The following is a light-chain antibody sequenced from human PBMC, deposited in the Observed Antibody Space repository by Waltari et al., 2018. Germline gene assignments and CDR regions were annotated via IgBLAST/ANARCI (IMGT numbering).Light chain of an antibody. V-gene: IGKV1-39*01. CDR1: QNIDSY. J-gene: IGKJ1*01. CDR3: QQSSSAPWT. Sequence: DIQMTQSPSSLSASVGDSVTITCRASQNIDSYLNWYQQKPGRAPKLLIYATINLENGVPSRSTGSGSGTEFTLNIRSLQPEDFATYYCQQSSSAPWTFGQGTKVEIK. CDR2: ATI.